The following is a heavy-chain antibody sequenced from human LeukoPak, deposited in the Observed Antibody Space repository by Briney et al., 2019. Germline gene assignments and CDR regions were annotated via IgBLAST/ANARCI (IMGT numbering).Heavy chain of an antibody. Sequence: GGSLRLSCAASGFTFSSYEMNWVRQAPGKGLEWGSYISSSGSTIYYADSVKGRFTISRDNAKNSLYLQMNSLRAEDTAVYYCARADYYDSSGYYLDYWGQGTLVTVSS. V-gene: IGHV3-48*03. J-gene: IGHJ4*02. CDR3: ARADYYDSSGYYLDY. D-gene: IGHD3-22*01. CDR2: ISSSGSTI. CDR1: GFTFSSYE.